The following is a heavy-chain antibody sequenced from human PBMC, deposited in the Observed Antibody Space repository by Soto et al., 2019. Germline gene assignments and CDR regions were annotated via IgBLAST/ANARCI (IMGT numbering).Heavy chain of an antibody. Sequence: QVQLVQSGAEVKKPGSSVKVSCKASGGTFSSYAISWVRQAPGQGLEWMGGIIPIFGTANYAQKFQGRVTITADESTSTAYMELSSLRSEDTAVYYCARDPRDSYDSSGYQTRGYGMDVWGQGTTVTVSS. D-gene: IGHD3-22*01. CDR2: IIPIFGTA. J-gene: IGHJ6*02. V-gene: IGHV1-69*01. CDR3: ARDPRDSYDSSGYQTRGYGMDV. CDR1: GGTFSSYA.